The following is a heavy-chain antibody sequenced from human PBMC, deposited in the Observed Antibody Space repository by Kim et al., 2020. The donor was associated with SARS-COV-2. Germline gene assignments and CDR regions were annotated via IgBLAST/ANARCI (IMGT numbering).Heavy chain of an antibody. D-gene: IGHD2-8*02. CDR2: INTNTGNP. V-gene: IGHV7-4-1*02. J-gene: IGHJ4*02. Sequence: ASVKVSCKASGYTFTSYTMNWLRQAPGQGLEWVGWINTNTGNPTYAQGFTGRFVFSLDTSVNTAYLHISSLKAEDTAVYYCSWKYWSHHSRFDSWGQGTLVSVSS. CDR1: GYTFTSYT. CDR3: SWKYWSHHSRFDS.